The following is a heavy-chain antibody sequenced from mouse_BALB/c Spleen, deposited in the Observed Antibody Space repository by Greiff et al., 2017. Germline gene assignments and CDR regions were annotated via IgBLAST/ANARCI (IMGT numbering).Heavy chain of an antibody. D-gene: IGHD1-1*01. Sequence: VQLQQSGPDLVAPSQSLSITCTVSGFSLTSYGVHWVRQPPGKGLEWLVVIWSDGSTTYNSALKSRLSISKDNSKSQVFLKMNSLQTDDTAMYYCARHAGYGSSYGYFDVWGAGTTVTVSS. CDR2: IWSDGST. J-gene: IGHJ1*01. CDR1: GFSLTSYG. V-gene: IGHV2-6-2*01. CDR3: ARHAGYGSSYGYFDV.